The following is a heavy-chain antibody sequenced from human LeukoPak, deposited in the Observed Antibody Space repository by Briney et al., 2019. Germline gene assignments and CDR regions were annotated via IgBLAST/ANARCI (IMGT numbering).Heavy chain of an antibody. CDR2: IPYDGSNK. Sequence: GRSLRLSCAASGFTFSSYGMHWVRQAPGKGLEWVAVIPYDGSNKYYADSVKGRFTISRDNSKNTLYLQMNSLRAEDTAVYYCAKGEYSYGYEAFDIWGQGTMVTVSS. CDR3: AKGEYSYGYEAFDI. V-gene: IGHV3-30*18. D-gene: IGHD5-18*01. CDR1: GFTFSSYG. J-gene: IGHJ3*02.